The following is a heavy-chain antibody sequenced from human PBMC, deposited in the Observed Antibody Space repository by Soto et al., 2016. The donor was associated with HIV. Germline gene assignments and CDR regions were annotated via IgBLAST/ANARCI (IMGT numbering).Heavy chain of an antibody. Sequence: QVELQQWGAGLLKPSETLSLTCNVSRGAFSNHLWTWIRQFSGNRLEWIGEVNHNGETTYNPSVESRVTMSSDRSKKQFSLTLTSVTAADSALYFCARGTFDALDPSMNYLDMQFLDLWSQGTQVIVSS. J-gene: IGHJ5*02. V-gene: IGHV4-34*02. CDR1: RGAFSNHL. CDR2: VNHNGET. D-gene: IGHD3-10*01. CDR3: ARGTFDALDPSMNYLDMQFLDL.